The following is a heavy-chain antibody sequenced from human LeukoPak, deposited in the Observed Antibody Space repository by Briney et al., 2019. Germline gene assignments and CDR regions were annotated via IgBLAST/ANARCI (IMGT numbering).Heavy chain of an antibody. Sequence: GASVKVSCKASGYTFTGYYMHWVRQAPGQGLEWMGWTNPNSGGTNYAQKFQGRVTMTRDTSISTACMELSRLRSDDTAVYYCARGSCSGGSCYSVWFDPWGQGTLVTVSS. CDR3: ARGSCSGGSCYSVWFDP. V-gene: IGHV1-2*02. D-gene: IGHD2-15*01. J-gene: IGHJ5*02. CDR2: TNPNSGGT. CDR1: GYTFTGYY.